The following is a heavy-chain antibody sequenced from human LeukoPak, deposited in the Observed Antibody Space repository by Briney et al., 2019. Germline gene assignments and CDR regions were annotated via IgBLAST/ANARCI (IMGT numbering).Heavy chain of an antibody. CDR2: LSGSGGST. CDR3: AKDPGATMVRGVII. CDR1: AFTFSSSA. Sequence: PGGSLRLSCAASAFTFSSSAMSWVRQAPGKGLEWVSALSGSGGSTYYADSVKGRFTISRDNSKNTLYLQMNSLRAEDTAVYYCAKDPGATMVRGVIIWGQGTLVTVSS. J-gene: IGHJ4*02. V-gene: IGHV3-23*01. D-gene: IGHD3-10*01.